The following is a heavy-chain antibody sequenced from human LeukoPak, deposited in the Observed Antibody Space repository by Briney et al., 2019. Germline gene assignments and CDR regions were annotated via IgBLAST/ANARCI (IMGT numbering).Heavy chain of an antibody. CDR1: GFTFSSYG. V-gene: IGHV3-30*03. J-gene: IGHJ4*02. D-gene: IGHD6-19*01. CDR2: ISNDGSNK. CDR3: ARMGTGWYRFDY. Sequence: GGSLRLSCAASGFTFSSYGMHWVRQAPGKGLEWVAVISNDGSNKYYADSVKGRFTISRDNSKNTLYLQMNSLRVEDTSVYYYARMGTGWYRFDYWGQGTLVTVSS.